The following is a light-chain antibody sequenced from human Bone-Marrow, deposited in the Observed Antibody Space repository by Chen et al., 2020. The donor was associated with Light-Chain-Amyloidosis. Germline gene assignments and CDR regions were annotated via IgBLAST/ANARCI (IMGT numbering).Light chain of an antibody. CDR1: NIGSTS. CDR3: QVWDRSSDRPV. CDR2: DDR. V-gene: IGLV3-21*02. Sequence: SYLLTPPSSVSVAPGQTATIACGGNNIGSTSVHWYQQTPGQAPLLVVYDDRDRPSGIPERLSGSNAGNTATLTISRVEAGDEADYYCQVWDRSSDRPVFGGGTKLTVL. J-gene: IGLJ3*02.